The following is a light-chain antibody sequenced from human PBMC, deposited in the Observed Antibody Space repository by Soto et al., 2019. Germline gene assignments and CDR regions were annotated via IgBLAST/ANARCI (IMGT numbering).Light chain of an antibody. Sequence: EVVMTQSPATLSVSPGEGVTLSCRASQGIGDTLAWYQHKPGQTPRLLIYDTSTRATGVPARFSGSRSGTDFTLTISRLEPEDFAVYYCQQCGSSPWTFGQGTKVDIK. CDR3: QQCGSSPWT. CDR2: DTS. J-gene: IGKJ1*01. CDR1: QGIGDT. V-gene: IGKV3-20*01.